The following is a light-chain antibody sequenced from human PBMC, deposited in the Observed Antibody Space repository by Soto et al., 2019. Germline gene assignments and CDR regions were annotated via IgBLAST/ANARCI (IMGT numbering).Light chain of an antibody. CDR2: WAS. CDR1: QNLLYSSNNKNY. CDR3: QQYDRTPLT. V-gene: IGKV4-1*01. Sequence: DIVMTQSPDSLAVSLGERATINCKSSQNLLYSSNNKNYLAWYQQKPGQPPKLHIYWASTRESGVPDRFSGSGSGTDFTLTISSLQAEDVAVYYCQQYDRTPLTFGGGTKVEIK. J-gene: IGKJ4*01.